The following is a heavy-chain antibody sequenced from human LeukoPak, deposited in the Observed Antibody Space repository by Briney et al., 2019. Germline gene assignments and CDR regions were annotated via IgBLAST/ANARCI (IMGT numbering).Heavy chain of an antibody. D-gene: IGHD3-22*01. CDR1: GFTFNDYG. CDR2: ISWNGGST. CDR3: ARNFGGGDSSGPYF. Sequence: GGSLRLSCAASGFTFNDYGMSWVRQAPGKGLEWVSGISWNGGSTGYADSVKGRFTISRDNAKNSLYLQMNSLRAEDTAIYYCARNFGGGDSSGPYFWGQGTLVTVSS. V-gene: IGHV3-20*04. J-gene: IGHJ4*02.